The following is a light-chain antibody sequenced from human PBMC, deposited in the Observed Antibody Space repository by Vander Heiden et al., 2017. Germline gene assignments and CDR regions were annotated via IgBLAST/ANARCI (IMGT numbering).Light chain of an antibody. J-gene: IGKJ3*01. CDR3: QQEDNLPFT. V-gene: IGKV1-33*01. CDR1: QDISNY. Sequence: DIQMTQSPSSLSASVGDRVTITCQASQDISNYLNWYRQKPGKAPKLLIYDASNLETGVPSRFSGSGSGTDFTFTISSLQPEDIATYYCQQEDNLPFTFGPGTKVXIK. CDR2: DAS.